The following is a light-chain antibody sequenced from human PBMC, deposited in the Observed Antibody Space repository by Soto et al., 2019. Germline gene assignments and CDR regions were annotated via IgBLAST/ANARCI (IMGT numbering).Light chain of an antibody. CDR1: QSISIW. CDR2: KAS. CDR3: QQYNSYWT. V-gene: IGKV1-5*03. Sequence: DIQMTQSASTLSASVGDRVTITCRASQSISIWLAWYQQKPGKAPKLLIYKASSLLSGVPSRFSGSGSGTEFTLTISSLQPHDFATYYCQQYNSYWTFGHGTKVYSK. J-gene: IGKJ1*01.